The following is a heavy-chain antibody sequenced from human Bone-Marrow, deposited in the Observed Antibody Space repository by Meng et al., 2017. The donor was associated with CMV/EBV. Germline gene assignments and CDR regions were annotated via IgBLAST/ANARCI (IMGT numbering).Heavy chain of an antibody. D-gene: IGHD3-3*01. CDR2: IYWNDDK. Sequence: SGPTLVKPTQTLTLTCTFSGFSLSTSGVGVGWIRQPPGKALEWLALIYWNDDKRYSPSLKSRLTITKDTPKNQVVLTMTNMDPVDTATYYCAHSRVTICGVPTSGMDVWGQGTTVTVSS. CDR3: AHSRVTICGVPTSGMDV. CDR1: GFSLSTSGVG. V-gene: IGHV2-5*01. J-gene: IGHJ6*02.